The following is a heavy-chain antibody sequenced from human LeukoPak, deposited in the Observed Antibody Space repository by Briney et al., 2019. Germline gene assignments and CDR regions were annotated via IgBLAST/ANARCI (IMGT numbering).Heavy chain of an antibody. Sequence: ASVKVSCKASGYTFTGYYMHWVRQAPGQGLEWMGWINPNSGGTNYAQKFQGRVTMTRDTSISTAYMELSRLRSDDTAVYYCARDRPYSGGYSLHYYYYMDVWGKGTTVTVSS. CDR3: ARDRPYSGGYSLHYYYYMDV. D-gene: IGHD1-26*01. CDR2: INPNSGGT. J-gene: IGHJ6*03. CDR1: GYTFTGYY. V-gene: IGHV1-2*02.